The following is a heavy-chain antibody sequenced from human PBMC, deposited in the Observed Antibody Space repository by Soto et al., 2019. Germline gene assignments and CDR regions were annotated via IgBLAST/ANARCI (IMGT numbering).Heavy chain of an antibody. CDR2: IYYTGTT. D-gene: IGHD6-13*01. CDR1: GGSLSSGDLY. J-gene: IGHJ5*02. CDR3: ARDIAAALGAWFDP. V-gene: IGHV4-30-4*01. Sequence: QVQLQESGPGLVKPSQTLSLTCTVSGGSLSSGDLYWSWIRQPPGKGLEWNGYIYYTGTTQYNPSLRSRVAMSLDTSKNQFSLKLSSVTAADTAVYYCARDIAAALGAWFDPWGQGTLVTVSS.